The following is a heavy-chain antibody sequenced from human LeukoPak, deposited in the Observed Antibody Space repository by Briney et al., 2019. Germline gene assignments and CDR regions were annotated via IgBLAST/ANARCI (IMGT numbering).Heavy chain of an antibody. CDR2: IYTSGSA. V-gene: IGHV4-4*07. Sequence: PSETLSLTCTVSGGSISNYYWSWIRQPAGKGLEWIGRIYTSGSANYNPSLKSRVTMSVDTSKNQFSLKLSSVTAADTAVYYCAAGTRVYYYDSSGYHYWGQGTLVTVSS. CDR3: AAGTRVYYYDSSGYHY. D-gene: IGHD3-22*01. J-gene: IGHJ4*02. CDR1: GGSISNYY.